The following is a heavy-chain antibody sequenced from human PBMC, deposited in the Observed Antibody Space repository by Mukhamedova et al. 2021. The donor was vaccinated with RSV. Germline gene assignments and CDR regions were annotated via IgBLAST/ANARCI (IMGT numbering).Heavy chain of an antibody. V-gene: IGHV3-48*03. Sequence: EWVSYISSSGNTIYYADSVKGRFTISRDNAKNSLYLQMNSLRAEDTAVYYCARDDNSGYEYDAFDIWGQGTMVTVYS. CDR3: ARDDNSGYEYDAFDI. J-gene: IGHJ3*02. CDR2: ISSSGNTI. D-gene: IGHD5-12*01.